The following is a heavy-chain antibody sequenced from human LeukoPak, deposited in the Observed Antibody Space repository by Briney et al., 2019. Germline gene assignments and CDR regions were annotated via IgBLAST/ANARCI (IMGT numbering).Heavy chain of an antibody. J-gene: IGHJ4*02. CDR2: IYYSGST. CDR3: ARIVGATIDY. V-gene: IGHV4-30-4*08. CDR1: GGSISSGDYY. D-gene: IGHD1-26*01. Sequence: SETLSLTCTVSGGSISSGDYYWRWIRQPPGKGLEWIGYIYYSGSTYYNPSLKSRVTISVDTSKNQFSLKLSSVTAADTAVYYCARIVGATIDYWGQGTLVTVSS.